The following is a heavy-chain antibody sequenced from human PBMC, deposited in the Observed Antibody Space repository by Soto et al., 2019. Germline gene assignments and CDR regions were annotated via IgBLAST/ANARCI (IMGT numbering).Heavy chain of an antibody. V-gene: IGHV4-61*01. D-gene: IGHD1-26*01. CDR3: ARDRGNSGSYFLLSGIDP. J-gene: IGHJ5*02. Sequence: SETLSLTCTVSGGSVSSGSYYWSWIRQPPGKGLEWIGYIYYSGSTNYNPSLKSRVTISVDTSKNRFSLKLSSVTAADTAVYYCARDRGNSGSYFLLSGIDPWGQGTLVTVSS. CDR1: GGSVSSGSYY. CDR2: IYYSGST.